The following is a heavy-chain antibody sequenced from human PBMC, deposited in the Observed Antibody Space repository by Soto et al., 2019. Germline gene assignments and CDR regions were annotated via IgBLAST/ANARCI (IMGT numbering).Heavy chain of an antibody. V-gene: IGHV3-30*03. CDR1: GFNFKNFG. Sequence: GGSLRLSCAASGFNFKNFGMHWVRQAPGKGLEWVALISYDGTRKNYADSVKGRFTISRDNSKSTVHLQMNSLRPEDTAVYRCTREEITTIIGVIMDNRFDPWGQGTLVTVSS. CDR2: ISYDGTRK. D-gene: IGHD3-3*01. CDR3: TREEITTIIGVIMDNRFDP. J-gene: IGHJ5*02.